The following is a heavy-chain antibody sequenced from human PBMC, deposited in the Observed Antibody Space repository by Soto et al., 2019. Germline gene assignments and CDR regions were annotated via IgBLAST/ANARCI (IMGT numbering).Heavy chain of an antibody. CDR1: SGPDRSHN. Sequence: QVQLQQSGPRLVKPSETLSLTCTVSSGPDRSHNWGWIRQPPGRGLEWIGYVYYTGDTAYNPSLRGRVPRXAXAXXNAISLARNSATAADTAVYYCVRQGIDYLHGLVDVWGQGPTVSVSS. D-gene: IGHD4-17*01. CDR3: VRQGIDYLHGLVDV. V-gene: IGHV4-59*08. CDR2: VYYTGDT. J-gene: IGHJ6*02.